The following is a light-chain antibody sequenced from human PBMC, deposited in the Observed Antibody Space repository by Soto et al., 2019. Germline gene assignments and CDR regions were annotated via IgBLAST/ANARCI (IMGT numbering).Light chain of an antibody. Sequence: DIQLTQSPSFLSASVGDRVTITCRASQGISSYLAWYQQKPGKAPKLLIYAASTLQSGVPSRFSGSGSGTEFTLTISSLQPEDFATYYCQQLNSYPLLTLGGGTKVEIK. V-gene: IGKV1-9*01. J-gene: IGKJ4*01. CDR1: QGISSY. CDR2: AAS. CDR3: QQLNSYPLLT.